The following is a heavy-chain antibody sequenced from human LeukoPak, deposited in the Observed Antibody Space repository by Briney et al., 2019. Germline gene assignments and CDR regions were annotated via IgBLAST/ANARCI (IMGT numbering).Heavy chain of an antibody. V-gene: IGHV3-48*04. CDR3: AKGRYSGSYYGGSDY. J-gene: IGHJ4*02. Sequence: GGSLRLSCAASGFTFSSYSMNCVRQAPRKRLEWVSYISSSGSTIYYADSVKGRFTISRDNAKTSLYLQMNSLRAEDTAVYYCAKGRYSGSYYGGSDYWGQGTLVTVSS. D-gene: IGHD1-26*01. CDR1: GFTFSSYS. CDR2: ISSSGSTI.